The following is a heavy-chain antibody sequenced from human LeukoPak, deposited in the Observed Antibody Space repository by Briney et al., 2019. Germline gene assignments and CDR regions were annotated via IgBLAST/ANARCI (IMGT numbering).Heavy chain of an antibody. CDR2: IYYSGST. CDR3: ARGPNYVWGSYRYFDY. J-gene: IGHJ4*02. V-gene: IGHV4-30-4*01. Sequence: PSETLSLTCTVSGGSISSSSYYWSWIRQSPGKGLEWIGYIYYSGSTSYNPSLKSRVTISVDTSKNQFSLKLTSVTAADTAVYYCARGPNYVWGSYRYFDYWGQGTLVTVSS. CDR1: GGSISSSSYY. D-gene: IGHD3-16*02.